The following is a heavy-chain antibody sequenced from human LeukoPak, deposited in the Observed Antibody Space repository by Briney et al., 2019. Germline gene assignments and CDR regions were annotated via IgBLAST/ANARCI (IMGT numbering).Heavy chain of an antibody. D-gene: IGHD3-22*01. J-gene: IGHJ4*02. CDR3: ARDDSSRDDSGGYHY. CDR2: IHMSGST. V-gene: IGHV4-4*07. CDR1: GDSINSYH. Sequence: SETLSLTCTVSGDSINSYHWSWIRQPAGKGLEWIGRIHMSGSTNYNPSLRSRVAISMDNSKNQLSLKLKSVTAADTAVYYCARDDSSRDDSGGYHYWGQGTLLRISS.